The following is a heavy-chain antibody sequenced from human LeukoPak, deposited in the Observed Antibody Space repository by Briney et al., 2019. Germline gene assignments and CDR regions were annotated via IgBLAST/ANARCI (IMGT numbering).Heavy chain of an antibody. J-gene: IGHJ6*03. Sequence: PGGSLRLSCAASGFTFSSYGMHWVRQAPGKGLEWVAFIRYDGSNKYYADSVKGRFTISRDNSKNTLYLQMNSLRAEDTAVYYCAKDVAYCGGDCYSEVENYMDVWGKGTTVTVSS. D-gene: IGHD2-21*01. CDR1: GFTFSSYG. CDR3: AKDVAYCGGDCYSEVENYMDV. CDR2: IRYDGSNK. V-gene: IGHV3-30*02.